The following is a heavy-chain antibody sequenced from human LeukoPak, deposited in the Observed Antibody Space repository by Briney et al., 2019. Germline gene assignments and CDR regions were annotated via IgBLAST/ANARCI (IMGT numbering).Heavy chain of an antibody. CDR2: MNPNSGNT. Sequence: GASVKVSCKASGYTFTSYDINWVRQATGQGLEWMGWMNPNSGNTGYAQKFQGRVTMTRNTSISTAYMELSSLRSEDTAVYYCARLRGEYSSSASTFYYYYYYMDVWGKGTTVTVSS. J-gene: IGHJ6*03. CDR3: ARLRGEYSSSASTFYYYYYYMDV. D-gene: IGHD6-6*01. CDR1: GYTFTSYD. V-gene: IGHV1-8*01.